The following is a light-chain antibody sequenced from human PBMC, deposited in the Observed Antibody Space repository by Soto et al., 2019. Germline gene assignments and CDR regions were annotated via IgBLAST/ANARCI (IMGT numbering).Light chain of an antibody. CDR3: QQYFNSPIT. Sequence: EVVLTQSPGTLSLSPGERATLSCRASQTVNSNYLAWYQHKPGQAPRFLIYGASRRATGIPDRFSSSGTETDFTLTITRLEPEDVAIYYCQQYFNSPITFGQGTRLEIK. CDR1: QTVNSNY. V-gene: IGKV3-20*01. CDR2: GAS. J-gene: IGKJ5*01.